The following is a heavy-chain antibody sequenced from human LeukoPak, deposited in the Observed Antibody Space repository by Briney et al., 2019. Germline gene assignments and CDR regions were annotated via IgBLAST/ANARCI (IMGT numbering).Heavy chain of an antibody. D-gene: IGHD4/OR15-4a*01. V-gene: IGHV3-33*06. CDR2: IWYDGSNE. CDR1: GFTFSRNG. CDR3: AKDRDYIMGIVDY. Sequence: GGSLRLSCAASGFTFSRNGMHWVRQAPGKGLEWVAVIWYDGSNEYYADSVKGRFTVPRDNSKNTMYLQMNSLRAEDTAVYYCAKDRDYIMGIVDYWGQGTLVTVSS. J-gene: IGHJ4*02.